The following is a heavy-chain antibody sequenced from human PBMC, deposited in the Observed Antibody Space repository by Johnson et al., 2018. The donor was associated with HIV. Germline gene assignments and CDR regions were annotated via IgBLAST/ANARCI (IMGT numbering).Heavy chain of an antibody. CDR2: IKQDGSEK. D-gene: IGHD1-26*01. CDR1: GFTFCSYW. CDR3: TTDSNVGVLSNAFDI. V-gene: IGHV3-7*05. J-gene: IGHJ3*02. Sequence: VQLVESGGGLVQPGGSLRLSCAASGFTFCSYWMSWVRQALGKGLEWVANIKQDGSEKYYVDSVKGRFTISRDNAKNSLYLQMNSLKTEDTAVYYCTTDSNVGVLSNAFDIWGQGTMVIVSS.